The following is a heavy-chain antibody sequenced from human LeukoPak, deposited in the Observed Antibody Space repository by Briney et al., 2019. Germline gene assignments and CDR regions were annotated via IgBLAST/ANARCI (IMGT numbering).Heavy chain of an antibody. CDR1: GGSISSSSYY. V-gene: IGHV4-39*07. CDR2: INHSGST. CDR3: ARGVLGYCSSTSCYRPHYYYYGMDV. Sequence: PSETLSLTCTVSGGSISSSSYYWSWIRQPPGKGLEWTGEINHSGSTNYNPSLKSRVTISVDTSKNQFSLKLSSVTAADTAVYYCARGVLGYCSSTSCYRPHYYYYGMDVWGQGTTVTVSS. D-gene: IGHD2-2*02. J-gene: IGHJ6*02.